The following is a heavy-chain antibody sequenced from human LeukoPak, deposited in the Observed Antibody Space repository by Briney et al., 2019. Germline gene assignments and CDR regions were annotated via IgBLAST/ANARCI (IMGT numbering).Heavy chain of an antibody. CDR3: ARAAQARWGPPNWFDP. J-gene: IGHJ5*02. V-gene: IGHV3-23*01. Sequence: GGSLRLSCAASGFTFSSYAMSWVRQAPGKGLEWVSAISGSGGSTYYADSVKGRFTISRDNAKNSLYLQMNSLRAEDTAVYYCARAAQARWGPPNWFDPWGQGTLVTVSS. CDR1: GFTFSSYA. CDR2: ISGSGGST. D-gene: IGHD1-26*01.